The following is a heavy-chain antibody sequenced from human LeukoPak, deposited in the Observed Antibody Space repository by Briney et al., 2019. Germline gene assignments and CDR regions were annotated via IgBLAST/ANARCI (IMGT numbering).Heavy chain of an antibody. J-gene: IGHJ1*01. Sequence: VSVKLSCKASGYTFTSYGISWVRQAPGQGLEWMGWISVYYGNTNYAQKFQGRVTMTRDTSISTAYMELSRLRADDTAVYYCARGSFSADAPLVLDYFHHWGQGTLVTASS. CDR2: ISVYYGNT. CDR1: GYTFTSYG. V-gene: IGHV1-18*01. CDR3: ARGSFSADAPLVLDYFHH. D-gene: IGHD5-18*01.